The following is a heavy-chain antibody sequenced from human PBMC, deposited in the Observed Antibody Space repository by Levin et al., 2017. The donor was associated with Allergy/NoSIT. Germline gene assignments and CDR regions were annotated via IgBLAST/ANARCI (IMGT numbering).Heavy chain of an antibody. Sequence: SETLSLTCAVXXXXXXXXSGRGSRRAPGKALEWIGEINHSGSTDYNPSLKSRVTISVDTSKNQLSLKLSSVTAADTAVYYCASEPGYCISTNCYGGWFDPWGQGTLVTVSS. D-gene: IGHD2-2*03. CDR3: ASEPGYCISTNCYGGWFDP. V-gene: IGHV4-34*01. CDR2: INHSGST. J-gene: IGHJ5*02. CDR1: XXXXXXXS.